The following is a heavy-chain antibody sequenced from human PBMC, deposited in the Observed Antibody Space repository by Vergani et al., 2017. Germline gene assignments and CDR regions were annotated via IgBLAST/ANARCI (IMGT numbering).Heavy chain of an antibody. D-gene: IGHD2-8*02. CDR2: ISFDGNKK. CDR3: ARDRGDWRYSRYFYNYYMDV. J-gene: IGHJ6*03. CDR1: GFSFTSYG. Sequence: VDLVESGGGLAQPGGSLRLSCEASGFSFTSYGMHWVRQPPGKGLEWVATISFDGNKKDYTEAVRGRFTISRDSSKTLYLQMDSLRVEDTAMYFCARDRGDWRYSRYFYNYYMDVWGKGTTVTVSS. V-gene: IGHV3-30*03.